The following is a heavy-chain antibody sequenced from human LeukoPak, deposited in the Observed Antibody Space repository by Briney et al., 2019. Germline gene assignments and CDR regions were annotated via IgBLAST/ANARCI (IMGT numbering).Heavy chain of an antibody. Sequence: LGGSLRLSFAASGFTFSKFPMGWVRQAPGRGLEWVSAISASGDVTFYADSLRGRFTISRDNSKSTLHLQMNGLRAEDTAIFYCAKSLFTSATGTGRAFHIWGQGTRVTVSS. D-gene: IGHD1-1*01. J-gene: IGHJ3*02. CDR1: GFTFSKFP. V-gene: IGHV3-23*01. CDR3: AKSLFTSATGTGRAFHI. CDR2: ISASGDVT.